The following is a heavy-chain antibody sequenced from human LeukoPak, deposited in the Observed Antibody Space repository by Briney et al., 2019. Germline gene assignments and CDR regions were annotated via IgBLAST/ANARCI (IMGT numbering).Heavy chain of an antibody. J-gene: IGHJ5*02. V-gene: IGHV4-61*02. D-gene: IGHD3-10*01. CDR1: GGSISSGSYY. CDR2: IYTSGST. Sequence: SQTLSLTCTVSGGSISSGSYYWSWIRQPAGKGLEWIGRIYTSGSTNYNPSLKSRVTISVDKSKNQFSLKVRSVTAADTAVYYCAREEDGSGSYYNHWFDPWGQGTLVTVSS. CDR3: AREEDGSGSYYNHWFDP.